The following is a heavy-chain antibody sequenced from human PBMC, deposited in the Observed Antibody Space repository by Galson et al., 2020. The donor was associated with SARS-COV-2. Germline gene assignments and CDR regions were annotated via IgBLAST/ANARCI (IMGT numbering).Heavy chain of an antibody. J-gene: IGHJ6*03. D-gene: IGHD3-10*01. CDR1: GFTLSNSG. CDR2: ISSDATDK. CDR3: AKEVRITLVRGLIVGGYYSYYYMGV. V-gene: IGHV3-30*18. Sequence: GESLKISCAASGFTLSNSGFHWVRQAPGKGLEWVSVISSDATDKNYADSVKGRFTISRDISKNTLYLQMNSLRAEDTAVYYCAKEVRITLVRGLIVGGYYSYYYMGVWGKGTTVTIFS.